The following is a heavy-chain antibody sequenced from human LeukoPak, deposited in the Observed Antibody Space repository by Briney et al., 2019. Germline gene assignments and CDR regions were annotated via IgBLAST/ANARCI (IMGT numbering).Heavy chain of an antibody. J-gene: IGHJ4*02. Sequence: PEGSLRLSCAASGFTFSSYAMSWVRQAPGKGLEWVSGISGGGGGTYYADSVKGRFTISRANSKNTLYLQMKSLRVDDTAVYYCAKSVEHSNYRKFHDWGQGTLVTVSS. V-gene: IGHV3-23*01. CDR1: GFTFSSYA. CDR2: ISGGGGGT. D-gene: IGHD4-11*01. CDR3: AKSVEHSNYRKFHD.